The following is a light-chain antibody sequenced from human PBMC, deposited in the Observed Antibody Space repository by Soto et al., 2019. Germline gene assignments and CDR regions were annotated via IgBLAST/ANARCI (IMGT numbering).Light chain of an antibody. J-gene: IGLJ1*01. CDR1: SSDVGGYNY. CDR3: CSYAGSYTYV. V-gene: IGLV2-11*01. Sequence: QSALTQPRSVSGSPGQSVTISCTGTSSDVGGYNYVSWYQQHPGKAPKLMIYDVSKRPSGVPDRFSGSKSGNTASLTISGLQADDEADNYCCSYAGSYTYVFGTGTKVTVL. CDR2: DVS.